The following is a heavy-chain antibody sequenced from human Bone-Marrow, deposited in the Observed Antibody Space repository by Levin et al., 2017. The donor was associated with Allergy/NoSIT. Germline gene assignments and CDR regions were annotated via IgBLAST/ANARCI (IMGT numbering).Heavy chain of an antibody. CDR1: GGSVSTSTHY. D-gene: IGHD3-9*01. V-gene: IGHV4-39*01. CDR3: GRHYYDLLTGPPPWYFDL. Sequence: PSETLSLTCTVSGGSVSTSTHYWGWIRQPPGKGLEYIGSIYYNGATYDNPSLKSRVTVSIDTSKNQFSLRLNSVTAADTAVYYCGRHYYDLLTGPPPWYFDLWGRGTLVSVSS. J-gene: IGHJ2*01. CDR2: IYYNGAT.